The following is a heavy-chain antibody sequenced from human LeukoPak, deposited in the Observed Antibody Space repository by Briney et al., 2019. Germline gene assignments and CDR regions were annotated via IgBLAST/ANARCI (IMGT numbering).Heavy chain of an antibody. CDR1: GFTFSSYG. CDR2: ISYDGSNK. Sequence: PGGSVRLSCAASGFTFSSYGMHWVRQAPGKGLEGVAVISYDGSNKYYADSVKGRFTISRDNSKHTLYLQMNSLRAEDTAVYYCAKEPTFDYWGQGTLVTVSS. J-gene: IGHJ4*02. V-gene: IGHV3-30*18. D-gene: IGHD2/OR15-2a*01. CDR3: AKEPTFDY.